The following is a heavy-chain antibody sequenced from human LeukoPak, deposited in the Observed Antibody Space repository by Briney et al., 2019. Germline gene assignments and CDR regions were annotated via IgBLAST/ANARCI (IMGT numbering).Heavy chain of an antibody. D-gene: IGHD6-19*01. CDR3: ATQVIIAVTGNDY. CDR2: IRSKTHGETI. Sequence: GGSLRLSCAASGFTFSNVWMNWVRQAPGKGLEWVGRIRSKTHGETIDYAAPVRGRFTISRDDSKNTLYLQLNSLKTEDTAVYYCATQVIIAVTGNDYWGQGSLVTVSS. J-gene: IGHJ4*02. CDR1: GFTFSNVW. V-gene: IGHV3-15*07.